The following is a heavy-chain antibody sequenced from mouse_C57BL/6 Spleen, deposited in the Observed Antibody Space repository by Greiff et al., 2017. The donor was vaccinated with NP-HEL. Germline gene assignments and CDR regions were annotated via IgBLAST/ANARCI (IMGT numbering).Heavy chain of an antibody. CDR2: IDPANGNT. CDR1: GFNIKNTY. D-gene: IGHD3-2*02. CDR3: ARPPTAQATLYAMDY. V-gene: IGHV14-3*01. J-gene: IGHJ4*01. Sequence: VQLKESVAELVRPGASVKLSCTASGFNIKNTYMHWVKQRPEQGLEWIGRIDPANGNTKYAPKFQGKATITADTSSNTAYLQLSSLTSEDTAIYYCARPPTAQATLYAMDYWGQGTSVTVSS.